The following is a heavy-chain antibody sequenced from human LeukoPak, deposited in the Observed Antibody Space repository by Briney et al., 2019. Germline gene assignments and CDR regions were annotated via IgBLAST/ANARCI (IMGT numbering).Heavy chain of an antibody. Sequence: PSETLCLTCAVHGGSFNGYYWSWIRQPPGKGLEWIGEINDRRSTKYNPSLKSRVTISLDKSKNQFSLKLNSVTAADTAVYYCARGPPAVYDVLTGYYRFDYWGQGTLVTVSS. CDR1: GGSFNGYY. CDR3: ARGPPAVYDVLTGYYRFDY. D-gene: IGHD3-9*01. J-gene: IGHJ4*02. V-gene: IGHV4-34*01. CDR2: INDRRST.